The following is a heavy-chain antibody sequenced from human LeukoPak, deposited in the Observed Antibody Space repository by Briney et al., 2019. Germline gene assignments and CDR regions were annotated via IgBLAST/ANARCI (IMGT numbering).Heavy chain of an antibody. D-gene: IGHD3-10*01. Sequence: PGGSLRLSCTASGFAFSDYYMGWIRQAPGKGLEWLSYISGTSATRHYADSVKGRFTISRDNAKNSLYLQMNSLRAEDTAVYYCARDITYYYYGMDVWGQGTTVTVSS. V-gene: IGHV3-11*04. CDR3: ARDITYYYYGMDV. CDR1: GFAFSDYY. J-gene: IGHJ6*02. CDR2: ISGTSATR.